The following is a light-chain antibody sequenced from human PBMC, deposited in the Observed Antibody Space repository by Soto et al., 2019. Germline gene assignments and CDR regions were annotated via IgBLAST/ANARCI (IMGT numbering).Light chain of an antibody. CDR3: QQYGRAPPIT. J-gene: IGKJ5*01. CDR2: GAS. V-gene: IGKV3-20*01. Sequence: EIVLTQSPGTLSLSPGERATLSCRASQSVSSYYLAWYQQKPGQAPTLLIYGASSRATGIPDRFSGSGSGTDFTLPISRLEPEDFAVFYCQQYGRAPPITFGQGTRLEIK. CDR1: QSVSSYY.